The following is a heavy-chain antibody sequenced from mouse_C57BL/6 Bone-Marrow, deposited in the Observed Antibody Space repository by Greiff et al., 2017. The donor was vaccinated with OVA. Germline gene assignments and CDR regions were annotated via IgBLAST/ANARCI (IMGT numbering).Heavy chain of an antibody. V-gene: IGHV1-78*01. CDR1: GYTFTDHT. CDR2: IYPRDGST. D-gene: IGHD4-1*01. CDR3: ARMALLGRDFDY. J-gene: IGHJ2*01. Sequence: VQLQQSDAELVKPGASVKISCKVSGYTFTDHTIHWMKQRPEQGLEWIGYIYPRDGSTKYNEKFKGKATLTADKSSSTADMQLNILTSEDSSVYFCARMALLGRDFDYWGQGTTLTVSS.